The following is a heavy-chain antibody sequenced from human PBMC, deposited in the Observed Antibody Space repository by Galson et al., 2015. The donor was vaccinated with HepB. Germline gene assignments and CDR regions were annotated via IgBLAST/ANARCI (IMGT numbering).Heavy chain of an antibody. CDR1: GGSFSGYY. D-gene: IGHD3-16*02. CDR3: ARGGPDYDYVWGSYRFDAFDI. CDR2: INHSGST. V-gene: IGHV4-34*01. Sequence: ETLSLTCAVYGGSFSGYYWSWIRQPPGKGLEWIGEINHSGSTNYNPSLRSRVTISVDTSKNQFSLKLSSVTAADTAVYYCARGGPDYDYVWGSYRFDAFDIWGQGTMVTVSS. J-gene: IGHJ3*02.